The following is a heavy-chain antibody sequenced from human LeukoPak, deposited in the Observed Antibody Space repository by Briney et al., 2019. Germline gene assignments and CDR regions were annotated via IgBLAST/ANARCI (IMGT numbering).Heavy chain of an antibody. V-gene: IGHV3-48*03. J-gene: IGHJ4*02. CDR1: GFTFSSYE. CDR2: ISSSGSTI. Sequence: PGGSLRLSCAASGFTFSSYEMNWVRQAPGKGLERVSYISSSGSTIYYADSVKGRFTISRDNAKNSLYLQMNSLRAEDTAVYYCARAESDIVVVVDYFDYWGQGTLVTVSS. D-gene: IGHD2-15*01. CDR3: ARAESDIVVVVDYFDY.